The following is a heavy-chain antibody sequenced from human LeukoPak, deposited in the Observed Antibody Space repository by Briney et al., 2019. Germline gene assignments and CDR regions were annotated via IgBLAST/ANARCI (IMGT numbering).Heavy chain of an antibody. D-gene: IGHD1-26*01. CDR2: IYPYSGGT. J-gene: IGHJ4*02. CDR1: GYTFSDYA. Sequence: ASVTVSCTASGYTFSDYAMHWVRQAPGQGLDWLGRIYPYSGGTNYAQKFQGRVTMTRDTSITTGYMELSRLRSDDTAVYYCARVRGGNNYHFDYWGQGTLVTVSS. V-gene: IGHV1-2*06. CDR3: ARVRGGNNYHFDY.